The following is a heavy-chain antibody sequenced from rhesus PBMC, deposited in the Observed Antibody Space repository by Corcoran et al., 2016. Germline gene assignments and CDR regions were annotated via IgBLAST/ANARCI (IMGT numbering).Heavy chain of an antibody. Sequence: QVQLQQWGEGLVKPSETLSLTCAVYGGSISGYYYWSWIRQPPGKGLEWIGYIYGNSASTNYNPSLKNRVDISKETSKNQFSLKLSSVTAADTAVYYCARDGDTVGTAYFDYWGQGVLVTVSS. CDR2: IYGNSAST. V-gene: IGHV4-73*01. J-gene: IGHJ4*01. CDR1: GGSISGYYY. CDR3: ARDGDTVGTAYFDY. D-gene: IGHD5-42*01.